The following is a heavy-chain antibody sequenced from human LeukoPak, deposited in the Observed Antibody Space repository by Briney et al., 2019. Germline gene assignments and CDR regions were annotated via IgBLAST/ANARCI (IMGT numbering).Heavy chain of an antibody. V-gene: IGHV3-53*01. CDR1: GFIVSANY. J-gene: IGHJ4*02. Sequence: GGSLRLSCAASGFIVSANYMSWVRQAPGKGLEWVSLIYSGGTAYYADSVKGRFTISRDNSKNTAYLQMNSLRAEDTAIYYCARTLVTTGFDYWGQGTLVTVAS. D-gene: IGHD4-11*01. CDR2: IYSGGTA. CDR3: ARTLVTTGFDY.